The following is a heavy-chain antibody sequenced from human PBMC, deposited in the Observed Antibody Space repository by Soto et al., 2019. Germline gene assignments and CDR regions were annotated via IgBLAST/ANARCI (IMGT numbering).Heavy chain of an antibody. J-gene: IGHJ6*02. Sequence: QVQLVQSGAEVKKPGASVKVSCKASGYTFTSYDINWVRQATGQGLEWMGCMNPNSGNTGYAQKFQGRVTMTRNTSISTAYMELSSLRSADTAVYYCARGRPNTVRVGRHYGMDVWGQGTTVTVSS. CDR3: ARGRPNTVRVGRHYGMDV. D-gene: IGHD4-17*01. CDR2: MNPNSGNT. V-gene: IGHV1-8*01. CDR1: GYTFTSYD.